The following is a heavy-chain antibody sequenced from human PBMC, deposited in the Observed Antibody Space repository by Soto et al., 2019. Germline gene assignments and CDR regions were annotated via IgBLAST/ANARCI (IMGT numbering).Heavy chain of an antibody. J-gene: IGHJ3*02. Sequence: GGSLRLSCAASGFTFSTYTMNWVRQAPGKGLEWVSSISSSSYIYYADSVKGRFTISRDNAKNSLYLQMNSLRAEDTAVYYCARAPVDDAFDIWGQGTMVTVSS. V-gene: IGHV3-21*01. CDR2: ISSSSYI. CDR1: GFTFSTYT. CDR3: ARAPVDDAFDI.